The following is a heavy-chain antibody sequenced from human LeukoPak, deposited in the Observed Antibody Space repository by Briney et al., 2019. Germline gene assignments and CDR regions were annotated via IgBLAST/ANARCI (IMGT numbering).Heavy chain of an antibody. V-gene: IGHV3-30*07. CDR3: ASSNWFDP. J-gene: IGHJ5*02. CDR2: ISYDGGNK. CDR1: GFTFSSFA. Sequence: GGSLRLSCAASGFTFSSFAMHWVRQAPGKGLEWVAVISYDGGNKYYADSVKGRFTISRDNAKNTLYLQMNSLRAEDTAVYYCASSNWFDPWGQGTLVTVSS.